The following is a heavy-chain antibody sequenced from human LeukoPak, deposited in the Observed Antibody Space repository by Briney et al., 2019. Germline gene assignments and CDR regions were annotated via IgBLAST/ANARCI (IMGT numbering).Heavy chain of an antibody. J-gene: IGHJ5*02. CDR3: ARSPSGSSSRWFDA. CDR2: IYHSETT. D-gene: IGHD1-26*01. CDR1: GFTFSSYG. V-gene: IGHV4-4*02. Sequence: GSLRLSCAASGFTFSSYGMHWVRQAPGKGLEWIAEIYHSETTNYNPSLKSRVTMSLDKSKKLFSLKLSSVTAADTAVYYCARSPSGSSSRWFDAWGQGTLVTVSS.